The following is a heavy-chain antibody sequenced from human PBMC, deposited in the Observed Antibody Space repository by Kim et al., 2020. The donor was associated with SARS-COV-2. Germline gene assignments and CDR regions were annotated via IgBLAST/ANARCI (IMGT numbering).Heavy chain of an antibody. CDR1: GGSISSSTNY. Sequence: SETLSLTCTVSGGSISSSTNYWVWIRQPPGKGLEWIGNVYNSGSTYYNPSLKSRITISVDTSKNQFSLRVTSVTAADTAVYYCARELRGYYGSGMGYWGQGTLVTVSS. J-gene: IGHJ4*02. D-gene: IGHD3-10*01. V-gene: IGHV4-39*07. CDR3: ARELRGYYGSGMGY. CDR2: VYNSGST.